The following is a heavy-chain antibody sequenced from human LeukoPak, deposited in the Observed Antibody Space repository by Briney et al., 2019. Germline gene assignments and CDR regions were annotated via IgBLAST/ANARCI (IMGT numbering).Heavy chain of an antibody. D-gene: IGHD3-3*01. J-gene: IGHJ4*02. CDR1: GGSIRSYY. Sequence: SETLSLTCTVSGGSIRSYYWSWVRQPPGKGLEWVGYIYHSGGTNYNPSLKSRVNLSVDMAKNQISLKMSSVTAADTAVYYCARSRVWSDYWGYFDYWGQGILVTVSS. V-gene: IGHV4-59*01. CDR3: ARSRVWSDYWGYFDY. CDR2: IYHSGGT.